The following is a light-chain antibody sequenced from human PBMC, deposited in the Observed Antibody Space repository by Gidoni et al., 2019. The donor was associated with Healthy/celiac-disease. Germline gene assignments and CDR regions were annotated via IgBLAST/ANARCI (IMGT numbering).Light chain of an antibody. CDR2: LNSDGSH. CDR3: QTWGTGPLV. Sequence: QLVLTQSPSASASLGASVKLTCTLSSGHRSYAIAWHQQQPEKGPRYLMKLNSDGSHNKGDGIPDRFSGSSSGAERYLTISSLQSEDEADYYCQTWGTGPLVFGGGTKLTVL. J-gene: IGLJ2*01. V-gene: IGLV4-69*01. CDR1: SGHRSYA.